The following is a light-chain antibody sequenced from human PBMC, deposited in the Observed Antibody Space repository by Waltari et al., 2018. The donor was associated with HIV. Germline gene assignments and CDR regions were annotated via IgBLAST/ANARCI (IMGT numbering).Light chain of an antibody. Sequence: EIVMTQSPATLSVSPGGRATLSCRASQRVSNSLVWYQQRPGQAPRLLIYGASTMATGIPGRFSGSGSGTEFTLTINSLQSEDFAVYYCQQYNSWPRTFGQGTKVEVK. CDR2: GAS. CDR3: QQYNSWPRT. J-gene: IGKJ1*01. CDR1: QRVSNS. V-gene: IGKV3-15*01.